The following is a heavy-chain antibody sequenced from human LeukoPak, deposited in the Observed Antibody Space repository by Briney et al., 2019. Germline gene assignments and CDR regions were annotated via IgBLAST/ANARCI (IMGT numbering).Heavy chain of an antibody. D-gene: IGHD2/OR15-2a*01. CDR1: GYTFTDYY. Sequence: ASVKVFCKACGYTFTDYYLHWVRRAPGQGLEWMVWLNPNSCRTHFAQNFQDRVTMAWDTSITTAYMELSTLRSDDTAAYYCARYCPTSCNAGDTFDIWGQGTVVTVSS. CDR3: ARYCPTSCNAGDTFDI. CDR2: LNPNSCRT. V-gene: IGHV1-2*02. J-gene: IGHJ3*02.